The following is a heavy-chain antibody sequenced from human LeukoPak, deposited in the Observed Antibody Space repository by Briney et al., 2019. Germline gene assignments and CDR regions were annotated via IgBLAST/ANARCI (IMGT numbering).Heavy chain of an antibody. Sequence: GGSLRLSCAASGFTFSSYAMSWVRQAPGKGLEWVSAMSGSDRSTYYADSVKGRFTISRDNSKNTLYMQMNSLRAEDTAVYYCAKDDDGSGSYPSFHYWGQGTLVTVSS. V-gene: IGHV3-23*01. D-gene: IGHD3-10*01. J-gene: IGHJ4*02. CDR2: MSGSDRST. CDR3: AKDDDGSGSYPSFHY. CDR1: GFTFSSYA.